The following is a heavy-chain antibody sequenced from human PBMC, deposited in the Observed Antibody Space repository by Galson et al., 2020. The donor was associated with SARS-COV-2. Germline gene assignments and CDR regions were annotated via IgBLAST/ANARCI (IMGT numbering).Heavy chain of an antibody. CDR1: GFTFSSYG. V-gene: IGHV3-33*01. Sequence: GESLKISCAASGFTFSSYGMHWVRQAPGKGLEWVAVIWYDGSNKYYADSVKGRFTISRDNSKNTLYLQMNSLRAEDTAVYYCAREGVSDKGMVELGLGYWGQGALVTESS. J-gene: IGHJ4*02. D-gene: IGHD5-18*01. CDR2: IWYDGSNK. CDR3: AREGVSDKGMVELGLGY.